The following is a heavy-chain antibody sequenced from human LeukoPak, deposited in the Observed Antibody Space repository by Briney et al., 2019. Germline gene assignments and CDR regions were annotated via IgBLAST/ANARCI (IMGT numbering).Heavy chain of an antibody. CDR3: VRGDDYMFDY. CDR1: GGSITSAYW. J-gene: IGHJ4*02. D-gene: IGHD4-11*01. V-gene: IGHV4-4*02. CDR2: ISYSGAT. Sequence: SETLSLTCGVSGGSITSAYWWSWVRQSPGKGLEWIGEISYSGATNHNPSLKSRVTMSVDKSKNQLSLRVNSVTTADAAVYYCVRGDDYMFDYWGQGTLVTVSS.